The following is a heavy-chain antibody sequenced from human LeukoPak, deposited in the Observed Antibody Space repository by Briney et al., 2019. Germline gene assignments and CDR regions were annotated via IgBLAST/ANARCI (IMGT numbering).Heavy chain of an antibody. CDR1: GGSISSGDYY. Sequence: PSETLSLTCTVSGGSISSGDYYWSLIRHPPGKVLEWDGYIYYSGSTYYNPSLKSRVTISVDTSKNQFSLQLSSVTAADTAVYYCARVGSVYCSSTSCFDYWGQGTLVTVSS. J-gene: IGHJ4*02. V-gene: IGHV4-30-4*08. D-gene: IGHD2-2*01. CDR2: IYYSGST. CDR3: ARVGSVYCSSTSCFDY.